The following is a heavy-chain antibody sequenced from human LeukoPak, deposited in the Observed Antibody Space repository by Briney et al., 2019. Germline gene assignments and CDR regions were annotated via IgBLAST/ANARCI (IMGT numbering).Heavy chain of an antibody. CDR1: GYTLTELS. Sequence: ASVKVSCKVSGYTLTELSMHWVRQAPGKGLEWMGGFDPEDGETIYAQKLQGRVTMTEDTSTDTAYMELSSLRSEDTAVYYCATDSPIAAAGNYYYYYGMDVWGQGTTVTVSS. J-gene: IGHJ6*02. V-gene: IGHV1-24*01. CDR3: ATDSPIAAAGNYYYYYGMDV. CDR2: FDPEDGET. D-gene: IGHD6-13*01.